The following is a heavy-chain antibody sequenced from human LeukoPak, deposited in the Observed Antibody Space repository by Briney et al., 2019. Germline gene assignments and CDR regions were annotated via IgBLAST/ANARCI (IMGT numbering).Heavy chain of an antibody. CDR3: ARGVIAVAAYFDC. D-gene: IGHD6-19*01. J-gene: IGHJ4*02. V-gene: IGHV3-23*01. Sequence: SGGSLRLSCAASGFTFSSYAMSWVRQAPGKGLEWVSAISGGGGSTYYADSVKGRFTISRDNSKNTLYLQMNSLRAEDTAVYYCARGVIAVAAYFDCWGQGTPVAVSS. CDR2: ISGGGGST. CDR1: GFTFSSYA.